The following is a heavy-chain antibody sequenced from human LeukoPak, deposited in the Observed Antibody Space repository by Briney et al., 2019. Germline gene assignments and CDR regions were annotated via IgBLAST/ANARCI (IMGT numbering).Heavy chain of an antibody. V-gene: IGHV5-51*01. J-gene: IGHJ6*02. CDR3: ARHDSGSYYYYGMDV. D-gene: IGHD1-26*01. Sequence: GESLQISCKGSGYSFTSYWIGWVRQMPGKGLEWMGIIYPGDSDTRYSPSFQGQVTISADKSISTAYLQWSSLKASDTAMYYCARHDSGSYYYYGMDVWGQGTTVTVSS. CDR2: IYPGDSDT. CDR1: GYSFTSYW.